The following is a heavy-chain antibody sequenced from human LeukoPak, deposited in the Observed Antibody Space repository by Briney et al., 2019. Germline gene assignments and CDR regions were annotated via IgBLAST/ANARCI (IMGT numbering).Heavy chain of an antibody. CDR2: IIPIFGTK. Sequence: LVKVSCKASGGDLSRYGISWVRLAPGQGLEWMGGIIPIFGTKNYAQRFQGRVTSTTDESTSAVYMELSSLRSEDTAVYYCARNRIPAAPSYSYFYMDVWGKGTTLTVSS. J-gene: IGHJ6*03. CDR3: ARNRIPAAPSYSYFYMDV. D-gene: IGHD6-13*01. V-gene: IGHV1-69*05. CDR1: GGDLSRYG.